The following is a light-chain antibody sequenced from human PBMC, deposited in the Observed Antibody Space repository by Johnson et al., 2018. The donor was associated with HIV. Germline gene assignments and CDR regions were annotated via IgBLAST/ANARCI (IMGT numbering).Light chain of an antibody. CDR2: DNN. V-gene: IGLV1-51*01. CDR1: TSNIGNNY. Sequence: QSVLTQPPSVSAAPGQKVTISCSGGTSNIGNNYVSWYQQLPGTAPKLLIYDNNKLPSGIPDRFSSSKSGTSATLGITGLQTGEEADYYCRTWDSSLSGVYVFGTGTKVAVL. J-gene: IGLJ1*01. CDR3: RTWDSSLSGVYV.